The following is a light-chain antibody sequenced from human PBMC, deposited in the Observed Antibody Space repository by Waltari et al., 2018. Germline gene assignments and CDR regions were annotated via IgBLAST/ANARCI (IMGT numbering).Light chain of an antibody. V-gene: IGKV1-39*01. Sequence: DIHMTPSPSSLSTSVGDRVNITWRASPGIDSYLNWYQQRPGRAPKLLIYDASTLQSEVPTRFSGGGIGTDFTLTINNLQPEDFATYFCQQSYSPPFTFGQGTRLEI. CDR3: QQSYSPPFT. J-gene: IGKJ5*01. CDR2: DAS. CDR1: PGIDSY.